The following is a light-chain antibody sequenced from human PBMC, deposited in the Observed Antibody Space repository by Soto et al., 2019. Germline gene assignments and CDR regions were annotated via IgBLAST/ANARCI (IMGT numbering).Light chain of an antibody. CDR3: GSYTSSSTLYV. CDR2: DVS. J-gene: IGLJ1*01. CDR1: SSDVGGSNY. Sequence: QSALTQPASVSGSPGQSITISCTGTSSDVGGSNYVSWYQQHPGKAPKLMIYDVSNRPSGVSNRFSGSKSGNTASLTISGRQAEDEADYDCGSYTSSSTLYVFGTGTKVTVL. V-gene: IGLV2-14*01.